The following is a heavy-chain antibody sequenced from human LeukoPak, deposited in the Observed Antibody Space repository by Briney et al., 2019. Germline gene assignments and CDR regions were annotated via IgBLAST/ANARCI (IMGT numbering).Heavy chain of an antibody. D-gene: IGHD6-13*01. CDR3: AREDIAAAGTPLGAFDI. V-gene: IGHV4-39*07. CDR2: IYYTGST. CDR1: SGSISSSNYY. Sequence: PSETLSLTCTVSSGSISSSNYYWGWIRQPPGKGLEWIGSIYYTGSTYYNLSLKSRVTIYIDTSKNQFSLKLRSVTAADTAVYYCAREDIAAAGTPLGAFDIWGQGTMVTVSS. J-gene: IGHJ3*02.